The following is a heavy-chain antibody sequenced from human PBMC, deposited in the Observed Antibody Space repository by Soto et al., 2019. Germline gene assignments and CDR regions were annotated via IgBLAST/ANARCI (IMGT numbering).Heavy chain of an antibody. CDR2: ISGSGGST. D-gene: IGHD2-15*01. V-gene: IGHV3-23*01. CDR3: AKHKCSGGSCSKYYYYYGMDV. CDR1: GFTFSSYA. Sequence: PGGSLRLSCAASGFTFSSYAMSWVRQAPGKGLEWVSAISGSGGSTYYADSVKGRFTISRDNSKNTLYLQMNSLRAEDTAVYYCAKHKCSGGSCSKYYYYYGMDVWGQGTTVTVSS. J-gene: IGHJ6*02.